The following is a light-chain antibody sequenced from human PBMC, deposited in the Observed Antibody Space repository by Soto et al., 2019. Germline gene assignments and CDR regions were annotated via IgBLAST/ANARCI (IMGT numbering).Light chain of an antibody. CDR2: EVT. CDR1: SSDIGAYDY. J-gene: IGLJ1*01. CDR3: SSHAGSNAFYV. V-gene: IGLV2-14*01. Sequence: QSVLTQPASVSGSPGQSITISCTGTSSDIGAYDYVSWYQQYPGRVPKLIIHEVTNRPSGVSDRFSGSKSGNTASLTISGLQTEDEADYYCSSHAGSNAFYVFGNGTKVTVL.